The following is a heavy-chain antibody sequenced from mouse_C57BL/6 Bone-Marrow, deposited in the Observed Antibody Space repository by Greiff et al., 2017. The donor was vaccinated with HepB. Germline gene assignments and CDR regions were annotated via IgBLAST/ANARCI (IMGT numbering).Heavy chain of an antibody. CDR2: ISSGGSYT. Sequence: EVKLLESGGDLVKPGGSLKLSCAASGFTFSSYGMSWVRQTPDKRLEWVATISSGGSYTYYPDSVKGRFTISRDNAKNTLYLQMSSLKSEDTAMYYCASKLHAMDYWGQGTSVTVSS. CDR1: GFTFSSYG. CDR3: ASKLHAMDY. J-gene: IGHJ4*01. D-gene: IGHD4-1*01. V-gene: IGHV5-6*01.